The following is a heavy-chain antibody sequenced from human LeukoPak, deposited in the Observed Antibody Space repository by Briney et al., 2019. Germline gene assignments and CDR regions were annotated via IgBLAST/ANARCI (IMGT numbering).Heavy chain of an antibody. D-gene: IGHD3-3*01. CDR1: GGTFSSYA. CDR2: IIPIFGTA. Sequence: GASVKVSCKASGGTFSSYAISWVRQAPGQGLEWMGGIIPIFGTANYAQKFQGRVTITADESTSTAYMELSSLRSEDTAVYYCARDRRFLEWSLRAFDIWGQGTMVTVSS. V-gene: IGHV1-69*13. J-gene: IGHJ3*02. CDR3: ARDRRFLEWSLRAFDI.